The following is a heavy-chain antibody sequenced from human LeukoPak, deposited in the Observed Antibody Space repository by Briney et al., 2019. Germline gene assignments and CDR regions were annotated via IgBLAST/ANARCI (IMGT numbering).Heavy chain of an antibody. D-gene: IGHD3-22*01. CDR1: GGSISSYY. V-gene: IGHV4-34*01. CDR3: ARGGYYYDSSALIDY. Sequence: SETLSLTCTVSGGSISSYYWSWIRQPPGKGLEWIGEINHSGSTNYNPSLKSRVTISVDTSKNQFSLKLSSVTAADTAVYYCARGGYYYDSSALIDYWGQGTLVTVSS. CDR2: INHSGST. J-gene: IGHJ4*02.